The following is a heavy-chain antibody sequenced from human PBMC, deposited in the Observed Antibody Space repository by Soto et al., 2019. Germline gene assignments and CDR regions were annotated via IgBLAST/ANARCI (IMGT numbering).Heavy chain of an antibody. CDR3: ARARQYCSSKSCYLDP. J-gene: IGHJ5*02. V-gene: IGHV4-4*02. D-gene: IGHD2-2*01. Sequence: PSETLSLTCAVSGDSISSTNWWNWVRQSPGAGLEWIGEVHHDGRTNFNPSLRSRVTISVDKSNNHFSLRLSSVTAADTAIYYCARARQYCSSKSCYLDPWGQGALVTVSS. CDR2: VHHDGRT. CDR1: GDSISSTNW.